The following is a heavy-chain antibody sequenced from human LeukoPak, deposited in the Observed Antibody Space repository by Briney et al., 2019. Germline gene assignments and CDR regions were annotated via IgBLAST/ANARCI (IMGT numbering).Heavy chain of an antibody. CDR2: ISGSSRTT. J-gene: IGHJ4*02. CDR1: GFTFSSYS. CDR3: ARDPGIAAGGGDY. Sequence: GGSLRLPCAASGFTFSSYSMNWVRQAPGKGLEWVSYISGSSRTTYYADSVKGRFTISRDNAKNSVYLQMNSLRAEDTAVYYCARDPGIAAGGGDYWGQGTLVTVSS. D-gene: IGHD6-25*01. V-gene: IGHV3-48*01.